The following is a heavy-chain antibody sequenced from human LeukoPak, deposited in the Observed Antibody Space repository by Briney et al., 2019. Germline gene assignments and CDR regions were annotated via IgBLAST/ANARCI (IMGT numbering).Heavy chain of an antibody. CDR3: ARDEDSSSFFFTAPHNDY. D-gene: IGHD6-13*01. CDR2: INPNSGGT. J-gene: IGHJ4*02. Sequence: ASVKVSCKASGYTFTGYYMHWVRQAPGQGLEWMGWINPNSGGTNYAQKLQGRVTMTTDTSTSTAYMELRSLRSDDTAVYYCARDEDSSSFFFTAPHNDYWGQGTLVTVSS. CDR1: GYTFTGYY. V-gene: IGHV1-2*02.